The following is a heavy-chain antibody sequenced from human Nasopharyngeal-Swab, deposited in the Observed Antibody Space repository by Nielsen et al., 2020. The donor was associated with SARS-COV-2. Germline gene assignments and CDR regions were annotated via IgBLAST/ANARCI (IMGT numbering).Heavy chain of an antibody. V-gene: IGHV4-61*01. Sequence: SETLSLTCTVSGGSISSSSYYWSWIRQPPGKGLEWIGYIYYSGSTNYNPSLKSRVTISVDTSKNQFSLKLSSVTAADTAVYYCARVMVVVPDAFDIWGQGTMVTVSS. D-gene: IGHD2-15*01. CDR2: IYYSGST. CDR3: ARVMVVVPDAFDI. J-gene: IGHJ3*02. CDR1: GGSISSSSYY.